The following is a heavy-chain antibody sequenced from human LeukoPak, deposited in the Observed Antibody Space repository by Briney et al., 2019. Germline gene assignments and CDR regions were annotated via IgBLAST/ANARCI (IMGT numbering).Heavy chain of an antibody. Sequence: GGSLRLSCVASGFIFSSYSMNWVRQAPGEGLEWVSSISSSSSYIYYADSVKGRFTISRDNAKNSLYLQMNSLRAEDTAVYYCAKAHIAAAGFSFRGGAFDIWGQGTMVTVSS. CDR1: GFIFSSYS. D-gene: IGHD6-13*01. CDR3: AKAHIAAAGFSFRGGAFDI. CDR2: ISSSSSYI. J-gene: IGHJ3*02. V-gene: IGHV3-21*04.